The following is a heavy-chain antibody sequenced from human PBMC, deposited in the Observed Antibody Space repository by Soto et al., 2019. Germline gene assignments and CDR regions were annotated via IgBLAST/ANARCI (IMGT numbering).Heavy chain of an antibody. CDR2: ISYDGSNK. Sequence: QVQLVESGGGVVQPGRSLRLSCAASGFTFYTYAIHWVRQAPGKGLEWVALISYDGSNKYYADSVKGRFTISRDNSKNTLALRMNSLGAEDTAVYHCASAPVAGAARFDSWGQGTLVMVS. J-gene: IGHJ4*02. CDR1: GFTFYTYA. D-gene: IGHD6-13*01. CDR3: ASAPVAGAARFDS. V-gene: IGHV3-30-3*01.